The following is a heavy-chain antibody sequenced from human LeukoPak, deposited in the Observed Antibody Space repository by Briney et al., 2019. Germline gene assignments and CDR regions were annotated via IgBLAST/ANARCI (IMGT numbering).Heavy chain of an antibody. CDR1: GGSFSGYY. CDR2: INHSGST. CDR3: ARLSAVSGSYKGNYFDY. D-gene: IGHD3-16*01. V-gene: IGHV4-34*01. Sequence: TSSETLSLTCGVNGGSFSGYYWNWIRQTPGKGLEWIGEINHSGSTNYNPSLKRRVTISVDTSQKQFSLGLTSVTAADTAVYYCARLSAVSGSYKGNYFDYWGQGTLVTVSS. J-gene: IGHJ4*02.